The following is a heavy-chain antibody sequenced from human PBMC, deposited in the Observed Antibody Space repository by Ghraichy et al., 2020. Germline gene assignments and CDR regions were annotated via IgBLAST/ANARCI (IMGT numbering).Heavy chain of an antibody. V-gene: IGHV3-7*03. J-gene: IGHJ6*02. CDR3: ARDGSVVPAVPYGMDV. D-gene: IGHD2-2*01. CDR1: GFTFSSYW. Sequence: GESLNITCAASGFTFSSYWMSWVRQAPGKGLEWVANIKQDGSEKYYVDSVKGRFTISRDNAKNSLYLQMNSLRAEDTAVYYCARDGSVVPAVPYGMDVWGQGTTVTVSS. CDR2: IKQDGSEK.